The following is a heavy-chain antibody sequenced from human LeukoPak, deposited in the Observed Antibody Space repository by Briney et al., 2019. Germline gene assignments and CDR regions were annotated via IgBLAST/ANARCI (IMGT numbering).Heavy chain of an antibody. J-gene: IGHJ5*02. CDR3: ARDRRDYDFWTDHYLRHDRWNWFDP. Sequence: PSETLSLTCTVSGGSISSGDYYWSWIRQPPGKGLEWIGYVYYSGSTYYNPSLKSRVTISVDTSKNQLSLKLSSVTAADTAVYYCARDRRDYDFWTDHYLRHDRWNWFDPWGQGTLVTVSS. V-gene: IGHV4-30-4*01. D-gene: IGHD3-3*01. CDR2: VYYSGST. CDR1: GGSISSGDYY.